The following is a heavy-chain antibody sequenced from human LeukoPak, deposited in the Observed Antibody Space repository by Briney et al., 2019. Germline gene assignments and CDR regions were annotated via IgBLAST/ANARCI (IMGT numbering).Heavy chain of an antibody. CDR2: INPSGGST. Sequence: ASVKISCKASGYTFTSYYMHWVRQAPGQGLEWMGIINPSGGSTSYAQKFQGRVTMTRDMSTSTVYMELSSLRSEDTAVYYCARDYCYYDSSGYYECPFDYWGQGTLVTVSS. CDR3: ARDYCYYDSSGYYECPFDY. J-gene: IGHJ4*02. CDR1: GYTFTSYY. V-gene: IGHV1-46*01. D-gene: IGHD3-22*01.